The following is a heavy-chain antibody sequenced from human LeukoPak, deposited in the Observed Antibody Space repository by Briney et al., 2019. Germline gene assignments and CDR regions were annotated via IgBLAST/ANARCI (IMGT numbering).Heavy chain of an antibody. CDR2: IYPGDSDT. CDR1: GYSLTSYW. V-gene: IGHV5-51*01. J-gene: IGHJ4*02. D-gene: IGHD5-24*01. CDR3: ARQLRRYYFDY. Sequence: GESLQISCMCSGYSLTSYWIGWVRQMPGKGLEWMGIIYPGDSDTRYSPSFQGQVTISADKSISTAYLQWSSLKASDTAMYYCARQLRRYYFDYWGQGTLVTVSS.